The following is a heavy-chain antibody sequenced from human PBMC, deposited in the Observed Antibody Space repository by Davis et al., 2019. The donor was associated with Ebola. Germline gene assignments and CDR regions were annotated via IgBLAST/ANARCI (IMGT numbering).Heavy chain of an antibody. Sequence: GESLKISCAASGFSLDDYYMSWIRRAPGKGLEWLSYIDISGSTVFYSDSVKGRFSISRDNAKNSLFLQMNGLRDDDTAVYYCVRDNAAGAPSHYYGMDVWGRGTAVTVS. CDR3: VRDNAAGAPSHYYGMDV. CDR1: GFSLDDYY. CDR2: IDISGSTV. V-gene: IGHV3-11*01. J-gene: IGHJ6*04. D-gene: IGHD6-13*01.